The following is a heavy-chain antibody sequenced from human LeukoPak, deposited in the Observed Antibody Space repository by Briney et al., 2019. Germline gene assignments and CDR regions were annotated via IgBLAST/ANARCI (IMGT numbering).Heavy chain of an antibody. J-gene: IGHJ4*02. CDR1: GFTFSSYG. CDR2: IWYDGSNK. CDR3: ARGYYYDSSGYYYGDY. V-gene: IGHV3-33*01. D-gene: IGHD3-22*01. Sequence: GGSLRLSCAASGFTFSSYGMRWVRQAPGKGLEWVAVIWYDGSNKYYADSVKGRFTISRDNSKNTLYLQMNSLRAEDTAVYYCARGYYYDSSGYYYGDYWGQGTLVTVSS.